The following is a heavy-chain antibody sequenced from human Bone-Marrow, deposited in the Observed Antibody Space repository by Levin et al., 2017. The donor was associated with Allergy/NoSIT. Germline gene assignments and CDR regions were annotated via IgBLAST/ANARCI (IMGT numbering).Heavy chain of an antibody. D-gene: IGHD2-2*01. J-gene: IGHJ3*02. CDR3: ARNILVAPIASRGFGFDI. CDR1: GGSFSSYF. Sequence: ESLKISCTVSGGSFSSYFWSWIRQPPGKGLEWIGSMSDSGSTNYNPSLKSRVSMSIDTSKNIFSLKLTSVTAADTALYFCARNILVAPIASRGFGFDIWGQGTMVPVSS. CDR2: MSDSGST. V-gene: IGHV4-59*01.